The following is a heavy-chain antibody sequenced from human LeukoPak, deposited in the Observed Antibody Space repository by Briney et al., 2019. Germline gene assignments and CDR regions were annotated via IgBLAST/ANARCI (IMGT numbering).Heavy chain of an antibody. V-gene: IGHV1-69*04. J-gene: IGHJ4*02. Sequence: GSSVKVSCKASGGTFSSYAISWVRQAPGQGLEWVGRVIPTLGIANYAQSFQGGVTITADKSTGTAYMQLSSLRSEDTAVYYCAREYGGGYSYGYYYWGQGTLVSVSS. CDR1: GGTFSSYA. CDR2: VIPTLGIA. CDR3: AREYGGGYSYGYYY. D-gene: IGHD5-18*01.